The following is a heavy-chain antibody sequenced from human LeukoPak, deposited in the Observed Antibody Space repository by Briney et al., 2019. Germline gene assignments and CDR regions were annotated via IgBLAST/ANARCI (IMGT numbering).Heavy chain of an antibody. CDR3: VRQTPLGYSGSYFDY. D-gene: IGHD1-26*01. J-gene: IGHJ4*02. CDR1: GYSISSGYY. Sequence: KSSETLSLTCTVSGYSISSGYYWGWIRQPPGKGLEWIGSIYHSGSTYYNPSLKSRVTISVDTSKNQFSLKLSSVTAADTAVYYCVRQTPLGYSGSYFDYWGQGTLVTVSS. V-gene: IGHV4-38-2*02. CDR2: IYHSGST.